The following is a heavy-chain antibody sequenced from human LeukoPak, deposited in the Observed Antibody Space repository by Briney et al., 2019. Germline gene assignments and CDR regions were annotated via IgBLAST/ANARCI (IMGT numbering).Heavy chain of an antibody. V-gene: IGHV3-30*02. Sequence: GGSLRLSCAVSGFSFSDSGMHWVRQPPGKGLEWEAFIRYEGSIKFYADSVEGRFTISRDNSRNTLYLQMNSLRAEDTSVYYCAKEYNNAYDSWGQGALVIVST. J-gene: IGHJ4*02. CDR2: IRYEGSIK. CDR1: GFSFSDSG. CDR3: AKEYNNAYDS. D-gene: IGHD1-14*01.